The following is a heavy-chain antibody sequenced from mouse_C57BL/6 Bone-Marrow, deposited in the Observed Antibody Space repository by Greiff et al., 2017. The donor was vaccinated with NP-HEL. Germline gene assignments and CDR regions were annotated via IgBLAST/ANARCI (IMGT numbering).Heavy chain of an antibody. CDR2: INPYNGDT. CDR1: GYSFTGYF. D-gene: IGHD1-1*01. J-gene: IGHJ2*01. V-gene: IGHV1-20*01. Sequence: VQLKESGPELVKPGDSVKISCKASGYSFTGYFMNWVMQSHGKSLEWIGRINPYNGDTFYNQKFKGKATLTVDKSSSTAHMELRSLTSEDSAVYYCARSGHYGYYFDYWGQGTTLTVSS. CDR3: ARSGHYGYYFDY.